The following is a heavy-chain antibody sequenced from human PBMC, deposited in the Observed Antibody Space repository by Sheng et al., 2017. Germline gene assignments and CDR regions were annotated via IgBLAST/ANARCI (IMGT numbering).Heavy chain of an antibody. CDR2: IYYSGST. J-gene: IGHJ3*02. Sequence: QVQLQESGPGLVKPSETLSLTCTVSGGSISSYYWSWIRQPPGKGLEWIGYIYYSGSTNYNPSLKSRVTISVDTSKNQFSLKLSSVTAADTAVYYCARDYYGSGSLFCFLIIWGQGTMVTVSS. CDR3: ARDYYGSGSLFCFLII. V-gene: IGHV4-59*01. CDR1: GGSISSYY. D-gene: IGHD3-10*01.